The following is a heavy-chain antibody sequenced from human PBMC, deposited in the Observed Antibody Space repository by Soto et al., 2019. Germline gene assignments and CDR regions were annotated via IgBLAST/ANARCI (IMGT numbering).Heavy chain of an antibody. D-gene: IGHD1-7*01. CDR1: GFTFSSYS. CDR3: ARSAGELPPYYYYMDV. J-gene: IGHJ6*03. CDR2: ISSSSSYI. V-gene: IGHV3-21*01. Sequence: GGSLRLSCAASGFTFSSYSMNWVRQAPGKGLEWVSSISSSSSYIYYADSVKGRFTISRDNAKNSLYLQMNSLRAEDTAVYYCARSAGELPPYYYYMDVWGKGTTVTVSS.